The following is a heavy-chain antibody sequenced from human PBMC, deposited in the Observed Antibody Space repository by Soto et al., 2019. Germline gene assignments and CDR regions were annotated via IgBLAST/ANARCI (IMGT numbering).Heavy chain of an antibody. CDR3: ARGRGVLRFLEWLPARGKRNGMDV. CDR1: GFTFSSYA. CDR2: ISYDGSNK. V-gene: IGHV3-30-3*01. D-gene: IGHD3-3*01. Sequence: QVQLVESGGGVVQPGRSLRLSCAASGFTFSSYAMHWVRQAPGKGLEWVAVISYDGSNKYYADSVKGRFTISRDNSKNTLYLQMNSLRAEDTAVYYCARGRGVLRFLEWLPARGKRNGMDVWGQGTTVTVSS. J-gene: IGHJ6*02.